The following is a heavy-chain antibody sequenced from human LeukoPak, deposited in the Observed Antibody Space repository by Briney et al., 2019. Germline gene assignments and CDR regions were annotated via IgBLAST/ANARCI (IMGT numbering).Heavy chain of an antibody. CDR3: ARGAIAAASSYYFDY. Sequence: PSETLSLTCTVSGGSISSYYWSWIRQPPGKGLEWVGYIYYSGSTNYNPSLKSRVTISVDTSKNQFSLKLSSVTAADTAVYYCARGAIAAASSYYFDYWGQGTLVTVSS. CDR2: IYYSGST. J-gene: IGHJ4*02. CDR1: GGSISSYY. V-gene: IGHV4-59*01. D-gene: IGHD6-13*01.